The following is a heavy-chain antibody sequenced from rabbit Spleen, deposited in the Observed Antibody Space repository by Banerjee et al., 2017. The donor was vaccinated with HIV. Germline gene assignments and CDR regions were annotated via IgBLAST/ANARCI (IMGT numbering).Heavy chain of an antibody. CDR3: ARDLASSSGYYLGL. J-gene: IGHJ3*01. V-gene: IGHV1S47*01. CDR2: IDPLFGST. D-gene: IGHD1-1*01. CDR1: GFDFSGYG. Sequence: QEQLEESGGGLVQPGGSLKLSCKASGFDFSGYGMSWVRQAPGKGLEWIGYIDPLFGSTYYASWVNGRFTISSHNAQNTVYLQLNSLTAADTATYFCARDLASSSGYYLGLWGQGTLVTVS.